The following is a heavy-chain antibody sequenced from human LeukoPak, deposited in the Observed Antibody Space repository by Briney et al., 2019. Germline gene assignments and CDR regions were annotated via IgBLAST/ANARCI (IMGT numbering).Heavy chain of an antibody. V-gene: IGHV4-59*08. CDR1: GGSISSYY. CDR2: IYYSGST. Sequence: SETLSLTCTVSGGSISSYYWSWIRQPPGKGLEWTGYIYYSGSTNYNPSLKSRVTISVDTSKNQFSLKLSSVTAADTAVYYCARHLMLLAPDYWGQGTLVTVSS. D-gene: IGHD2-15*01. CDR3: ARHLMLLAPDY. J-gene: IGHJ4*02.